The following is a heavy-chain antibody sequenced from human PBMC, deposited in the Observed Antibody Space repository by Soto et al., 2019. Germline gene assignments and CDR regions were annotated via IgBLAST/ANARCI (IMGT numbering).Heavy chain of an antibody. CDR3: ARDGAAPYSGYDFRFDY. J-gene: IGHJ4*02. CDR2: ISSSSSYI. V-gene: IGHV3-21*01. CDR1: GFTFSSYS. D-gene: IGHD5-12*01. Sequence: EVQLVESGGGLVKPGGSPRLSCAASGFTFSSYSMNWVRQAPGKGLEWVSSISSSSSYIYYADSVKGRFTISRDNAKNSLYLQMNSLRAEDTAVYYCARDGAAPYSGYDFRFDYWGQGTLVTVS.